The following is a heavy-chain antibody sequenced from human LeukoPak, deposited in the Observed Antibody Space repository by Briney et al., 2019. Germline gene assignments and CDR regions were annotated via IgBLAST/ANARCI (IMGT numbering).Heavy chain of an antibody. CDR2: ISSNGGST. V-gene: IGHV3-64*01. CDR1: GFTFSSYA. Sequence: QPGGSLRLSCAASGFTFSSYAMHWVRQAPGKGLEYVSAISSNGGSTYYANSVKGRFTISRDNSKNTLYLQMGSLRAEDTAVYYCARDPPSIAAAGTHYYYYYYMDVWGKGTTVTISS. CDR3: ARDPPSIAAAGTHYYYYYYMDV. D-gene: IGHD6-13*01. J-gene: IGHJ6*03.